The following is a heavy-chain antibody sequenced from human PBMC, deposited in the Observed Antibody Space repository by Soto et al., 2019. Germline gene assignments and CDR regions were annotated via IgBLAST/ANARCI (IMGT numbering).Heavy chain of an antibody. Sequence: SETLSLTCTVSGGSISSYYWSWIRQPPGKGLEWIGYIYYSGSTNYNPSLKSRVTISVDTSKNQFSLKLSSVTAADTAVYYCARHSRYSSGWYNFDYWGQGTLVTVSS. CDR3: ARHSRYSSGWYNFDY. CDR2: IYYSGST. CDR1: GGSISSYY. V-gene: IGHV4-59*08. D-gene: IGHD6-19*01. J-gene: IGHJ4*02.